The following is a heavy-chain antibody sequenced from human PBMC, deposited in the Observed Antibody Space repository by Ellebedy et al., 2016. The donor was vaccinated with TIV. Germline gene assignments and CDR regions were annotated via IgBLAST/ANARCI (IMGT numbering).Heavy chain of an antibody. V-gene: IGHV3-48*04. CDR3: ARDASVYGDSVYWYFDL. CDR2: ISTGSSTI. J-gene: IGHJ2*01. CDR1: GFTFSDYS. Sequence: GGTLRLSCAVSGFTFSDYSMNWVRQAPGEGLEWVSYISTGSSTIDYEDSVKGRFTISRDNAKNSLYPQMNSLRAEDTAVYYCARDASVYGDSVYWYFDLWGRGTLVGVSS. D-gene: IGHD4-17*01.